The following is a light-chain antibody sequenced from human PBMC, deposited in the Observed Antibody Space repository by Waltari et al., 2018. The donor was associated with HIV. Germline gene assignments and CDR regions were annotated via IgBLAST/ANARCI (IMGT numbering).Light chain of an antibody. CDR2: EDT. Sequence: SYELTQAPSVSVSPGQTARITCSGDALPKEYAYWYQQKSGQAPVLVIYEDTKRPSGIPERFSGSSSGTMATLTISGAQVEDEADYYCYSTNIRGNHRLFGGVTKLTVL. V-gene: IGLV3-10*01. J-gene: IGLJ2*01. CDR1: ALPKEY. CDR3: YSTNIRGNHRL.